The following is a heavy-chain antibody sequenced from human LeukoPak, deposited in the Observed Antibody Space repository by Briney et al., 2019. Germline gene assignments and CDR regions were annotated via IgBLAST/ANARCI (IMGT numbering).Heavy chain of an antibody. D-gene: IGHD5-24*01. CDR1: GYTFTVYY. J-gene: IGHJ6*02. V-gene: IGHV1-2*02. CDR2: INPNSGGT. CDR3: ARAGWRTSYYGMDV. Sequence: ASVNVSCKASGYTFTVYYMHWVRHAPGQGLEWMGWINPNSGGTNYAQKFQGRVTMTRDTSISTAYMELSMLRSDDTAVYYCARAGWRTSYYGMDVWGQGTTVTVSS.